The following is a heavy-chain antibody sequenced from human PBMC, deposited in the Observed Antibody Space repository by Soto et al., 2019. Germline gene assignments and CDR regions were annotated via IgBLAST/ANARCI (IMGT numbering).Heavy chain of an antibody. Sequence: GESLKISCKASGYTFSSYWIAWVRQMPGKGLEWMGVVYPGDSGTRYSPSFEGHVTISADKSISTAYLQWGSLKASDTAMYYCARHEPITLLGVVLTAGMDVWGQGTTVTVSS. V-gene: IGHV5-51*01. D-gene: IGHD3-3*01. CDR1: GYTFSSYW. CDR3: ARHEPITLLGVVLTAGMDV. J-gene: IGHJ6*02. CDR2: VYPGDSGT.